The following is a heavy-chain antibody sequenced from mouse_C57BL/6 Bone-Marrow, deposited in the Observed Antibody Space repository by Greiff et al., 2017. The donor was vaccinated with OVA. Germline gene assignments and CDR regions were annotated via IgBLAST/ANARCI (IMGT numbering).Heavy chain of an antibody. D-gene: IGHD2-5*01. V-gene: IGHV1-81*01. CDR2: IYPRSGNT. Sequence: VKLQHSGAELARPGASVKLSCKASGYTFTSYGIRWVKQRTGQGLEWIGEIYPRSGNTYYNEKFKGKATLTADKSSSTSYMELRSLTAEDSAVYFCASAYCSNYEAYAKDYWGQGTTVTVSS. CDR1: GYTFTSYG. CDR3: ASAYCSNYEAYAKDY. J-gene: IGHJ4*01.